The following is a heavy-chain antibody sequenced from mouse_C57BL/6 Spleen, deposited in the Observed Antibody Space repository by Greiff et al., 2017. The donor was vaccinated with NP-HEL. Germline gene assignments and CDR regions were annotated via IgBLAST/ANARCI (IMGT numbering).Heavy chain of an antibody. V-gene: IGHV1-76*01. CDR2: IYPGSGNT. CDR3: ARSRPGDYFDY. CDR1: GYTFTDYY. J-gene: IGHJ2*01. Sequence: VQLQQSGAELVRPGASVKLSCKASGYTFTDYYINWVKQRPGQGLEWIARIYPGSGNTYYNEKFKGKATLTAEKSSSTAYMQLSSLTSEDSAVYFCARSRPGDYFDYWGQGTTLTVSS.